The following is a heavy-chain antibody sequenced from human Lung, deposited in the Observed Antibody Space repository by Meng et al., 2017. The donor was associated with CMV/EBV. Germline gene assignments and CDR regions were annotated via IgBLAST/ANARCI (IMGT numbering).Heavy chain of an antibody. J-gene: IGHJ5*02. Sequence: YWSWLRQPPSKGLEWIGEINHSGSTNYNPSIKSRVTISVDTSKNQFSLKLSSMTAADTAVYYCARGRSSTRYCSSTSCYSRGWIWFDPWGQGTLVTVSS. CDR3: ARGRSSTRYCSSTSCYSRGWIWFDP. CDR2: INHSGST. D-gene: IGHD2-2*01. CDR1: Y. V-gene: IGHV4-34*01.